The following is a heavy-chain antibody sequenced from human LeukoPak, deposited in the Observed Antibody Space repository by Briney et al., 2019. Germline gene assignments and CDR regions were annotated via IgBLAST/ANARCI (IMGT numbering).Heavy chain of an antibody. CDR2: IYYSGTT. Sequence: SETLSLTCTVSGGSIYSYYWSWIRQPPGKGLEWIGYIYYSGTTNYSPSLKSRVTISLDTSKNQFSLKLRSVTAADTAMYYCARHSSRGYSYDFDYWGQGTLVTVSS. V-gene: IGHV4-59*08. CDR1: GGSIYSYY. CDR3: ARHSSRGYSYDFDY. D-gene: IGHD5-18*01. J-gene: IGHJ4*02.